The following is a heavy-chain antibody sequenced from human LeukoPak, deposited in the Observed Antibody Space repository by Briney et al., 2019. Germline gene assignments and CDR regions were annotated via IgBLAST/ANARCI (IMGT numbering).Heavy chain of an antibody. D-gene: IGHD2-2*02. CDR1: GFTFSSYA. Sequence: GGSLRLSCAASGFTFSSYAMHWVRQAPGKGLEWVAVIWYDGSNKYYADSVKGRFTISRDNSKNTLYLQMNSLRAEDTAVYYCEREYCSSTSCYTGYYYYYGMDVWGQGTTVTVSS. J-gene: IGHJ6*02. CDR3: EREYCSSTSCYTGYYYYYGMDV. CDR2: IWYDGSNK. V-gene: IGHV3-33*08.